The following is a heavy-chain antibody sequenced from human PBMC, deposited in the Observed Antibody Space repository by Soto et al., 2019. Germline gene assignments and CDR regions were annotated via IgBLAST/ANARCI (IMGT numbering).Heavy chain of an antibody. CDR2: ISYDGSNK. CDR3: ARDQGVFLGWLSFFDY. V-gene: IGHV3-30-3*01. Sequence: QVQLVESGGGVVQPGRSLRLSCAASGFTFSSYAMHWVRQAPGKGLEWVAVISYDGSNKYYADSVKGRFTISRDNSKNTLYLQMNSLRAEDTAVYYRARDQGVFLGWLSFFDYWGQGTLVTVSS. J-gene: IGHJ4*02. CDR1: GFTFSSYA. D-gene: IGHD3-3*01.